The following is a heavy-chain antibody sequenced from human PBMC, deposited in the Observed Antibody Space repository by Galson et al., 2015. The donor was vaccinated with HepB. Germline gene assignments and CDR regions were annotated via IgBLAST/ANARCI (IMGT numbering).Heavy chain of an antibody. CDR1: GLMFRSYW. CDR3: ARDHPYDFWSGRLDV. Sequence: SLRLSCAASGLMFRSYWMPWVRQAPGKGLEWVANITHDGSEKYYVDSVKGRFSIYRDKDKNSLCLQQNSLRAEDTAVYYCARDHPYDFWSGRLDVWGKGTTVTVSS. V-gene: IGHV3-7*03. J-gene: IGHJ6*04. CDR2: ITHDGSEK. D-gene: IGHD3-3*01.